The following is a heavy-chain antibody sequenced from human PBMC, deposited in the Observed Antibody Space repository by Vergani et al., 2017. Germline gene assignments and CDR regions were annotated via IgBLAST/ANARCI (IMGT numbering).Heavy chain of an antibody. CDR3: AGDTHSWQRADR. CDR1: GVSVTDYN. D-gene: IGHD6-13*01. J-gene: IGHJ5*02. CDR2: LSTTGRA. V-gene: IGHV4-59*02. Sequence: QAQLQESGPGLVKPSETLSLTCHVFGVSVTDYNCNWIRQAPGKGLEWIGSLSTTGRATHASHNPYLKSRVSISVDTSKSQFSLRLTSVTAVVSAIYYCAGDTHSWQRADRWGQGLLVSVSS.